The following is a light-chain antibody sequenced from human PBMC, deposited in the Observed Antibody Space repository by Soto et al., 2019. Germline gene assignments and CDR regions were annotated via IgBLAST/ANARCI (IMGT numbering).Light chain of an antibody. J-gene: IGKJ1*01. CDR2: GAS. CDR3: QQYHDSPWT. V-gene: IGKV3-15*01. Sequence: DIVMTQSPATLSVSPGQRATVSCRASQDIGIDLAWYQQKPGQAPRLLIYGASTRATDTPARFSGSGSGTDCTLTINGLQSEDFAVYHCQQYHDSPWTFGQGTKVEI. CDR1: QDIGID.